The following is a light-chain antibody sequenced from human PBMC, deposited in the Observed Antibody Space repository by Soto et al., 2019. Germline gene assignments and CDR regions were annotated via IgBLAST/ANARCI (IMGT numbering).Light chain of an antibody. Sequence: DIQMTQSPSSLSASAGDTVTITCRASQGISNSLAWFQQKPGRVPQFLIYAASTLQPGVPPRFSGSGSGTDFTLTISSLQPEDVATYYCQNYNSAPLTFGHGTRVEIK. V-gene: IGKV1-27*01. CDR1: QGISNS. CDR3: QNYNSAPLT. CDR2: AAS. J-gene: IGKJ4*01.